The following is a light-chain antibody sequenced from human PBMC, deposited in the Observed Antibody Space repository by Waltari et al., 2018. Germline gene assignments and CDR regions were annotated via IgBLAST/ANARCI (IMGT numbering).Light chain of an antibody. V-gene: IGLV2-14*01. J-gene: IGLJ3*02. Sequence: QSALTQPASVSGSPGQSITISCTGTSSDVGFYNYVSWYQQHPGKAPKLMIYDVSGRPSCVSNRFSGSKSGNTASRTVSGLQAEDEADYYCNSYAGSSSWVFGGGTKLTVL. CDR1: SSDVGFYNY. CDR3: NSYAGSSSWV. CDR2: DVS.